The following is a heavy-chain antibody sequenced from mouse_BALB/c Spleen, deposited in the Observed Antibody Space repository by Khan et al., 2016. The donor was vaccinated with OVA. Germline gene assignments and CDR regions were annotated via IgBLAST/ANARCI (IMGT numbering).Heavy chain of an antibody. V-gene: IGHV1S137*01. CDR3: ARGSGGYRFAY. D-gene: IGHD1-3*01. Sequence: QVQLQQPGAELVRPGVSVKISCKGSGYTFTDYAMHWVKQSHAKSLEWIGVISTHYGDASYNQKFKGKATMTVDKSSSTAYMELARLTSEDTAIYYCARGSGGYRFAYWAKGLWSLSLQ. CDR2: ISTHYGDA. J-gene: IGHJ3*01. CDR1: GYTFTDYA.